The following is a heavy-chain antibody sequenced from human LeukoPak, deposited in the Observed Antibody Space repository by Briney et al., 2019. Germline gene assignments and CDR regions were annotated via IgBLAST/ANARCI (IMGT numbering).Heavy chain of an antibody. J-gene: IGHJ4*02. CDR1: GGSISSGDYY. D-gene: IGHD2-15*01. Sequence: SETLSLTCTVSGGSISSGDYYWSWIRQPPGKGLEWIGYIYYSGSTYYNPSLKSRVTISVDTSKNQFSLKLSSVTAADKAVYYRARGLGYCSGGSCSAGPNFDYWGQGTLVTVSS. CDR3: ARGLGYCSGGSCSAGPNFDY. CDR2: IYYSGST. V-gene: IGHV4-30-4*01.